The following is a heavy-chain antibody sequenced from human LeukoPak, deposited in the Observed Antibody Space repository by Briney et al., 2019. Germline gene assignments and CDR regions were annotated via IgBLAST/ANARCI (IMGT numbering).Heavy chain of an antibody. CDR1: GYTFTSYG. CDR2: ISAYNGNT. V-gene: IGHV1-8*02. J-gene: IGHJ6*03. D-gene: IGHD2-2*02. Sequence: ASVKVSCKASGYTFTSYGISWVRQAPGQGLEWMGWISAYNGNTGYAQKFQGRVTMTRNTSISTAYTELSSLRSEDTTVYYCARGVGYCSSTSCYNYYYMDVWGKGTTVTISS. CDR3: ARGVGYCSSTSCYNYYYMDV.